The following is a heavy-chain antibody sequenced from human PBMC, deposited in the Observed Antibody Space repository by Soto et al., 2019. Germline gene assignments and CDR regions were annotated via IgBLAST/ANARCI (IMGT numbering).Heavy chain of an antibody. Sequence: PSETLSLTCSFSGDSVTSHYLTWIRQSPEKGLEWIGYMHYTGFSHYNPSLKSRLTISVDRSKNQFTLQLTSVTVADPAVYYCAISYGNSWYTYWVQGTQVTVSS. J-gene: IGHJ4*02. CDR1: GDSVTSHY. CDR2: MHYTGFS. V-gene: IGHV4-59*02. D-gene: IGHD6-13*01. CDR3: AISYGNSWYTY.